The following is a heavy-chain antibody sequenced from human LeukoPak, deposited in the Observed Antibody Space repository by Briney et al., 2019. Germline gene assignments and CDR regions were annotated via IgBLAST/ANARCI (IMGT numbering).Heavy chain of an antibody. V-gene: IGHV3-33*01. Sequence: PGGSLRLSCAASGFTFSSYGMHWVRQAPGKGLEWVAVIWYDGSNKYYADSVKGRFTISRDNSKNTLYLQMNSLRAEDTAVYYCARQYSVRYYYYYYMDVWGKGTTVTVSS. CDR1: GFTFSSYG. CDR3: ARQYSVRYYYYYYMDV. J-gene: IGHJ6*03. D-gene: IGHD2-15*01. CDR2: IWYDGSNK.